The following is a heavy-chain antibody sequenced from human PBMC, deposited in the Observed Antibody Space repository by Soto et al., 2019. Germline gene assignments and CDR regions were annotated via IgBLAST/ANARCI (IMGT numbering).Heavy chain of an antibody. D-gene: IGHD3-22*01. CDR2: FVPLFGSA. Sequence: QVQLVQSGAEVKKPGSSVKVSCRASGGTFSSYTIVWVRQAPGQGLELMGGFVPLFGSANIAQKYQGRVTITADASTSTADMELSSLNSEDSATYYCAREDDTSGHYSWFDPWGQGTLVTVSS. V-gene: IGHV1-69*01. CDR3: AREDDTSGHYSWFDP. CDR1: GGTFSSYT. J-gene: IGHJ5*02.